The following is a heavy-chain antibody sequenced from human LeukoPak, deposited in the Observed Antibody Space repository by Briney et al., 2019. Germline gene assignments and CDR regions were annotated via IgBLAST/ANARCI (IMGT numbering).Heavy chain of an antibody. Sequence: SETLSLTCTVSGGFITSYYWSWIRQPPGKGLEWIGFVYYTGTTTYNPSLKSRVTISVDTSKNQFSLQLSSVTAADTAVYYCATRRVGAAYFDYWGQGTLVTVSS. CDR3: ATRRVGAAYFDY. J-gene: IGHJ4*02. CDR1: GGFITSYY. V-gene: IGHV4-59*01. D-gene: IGHD1-26*01. CDR2: VYYTGTT.